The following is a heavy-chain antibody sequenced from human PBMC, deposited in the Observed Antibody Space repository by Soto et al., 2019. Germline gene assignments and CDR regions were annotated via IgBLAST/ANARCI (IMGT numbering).Heavy chain of an antibody. V-gene: IGHV3-23*01. CDR2: IIGSGGST. Sequence: PGGSLRLSCAASGFTFSNYAMSWVRQAPGKGLEWVSGIIGSGGSTYYTDSVKGRFTISRDNSKNTLYLQMNTLRAEDTAVYYCAKYHESRGYYYAFGDWGQGTLVTVSS. CDR3: AKYHESRGYYYAFGD. J-gene: IGHJ4*02. D-gene: IGHD3-22*01. CDR1: GFTFSNYA.